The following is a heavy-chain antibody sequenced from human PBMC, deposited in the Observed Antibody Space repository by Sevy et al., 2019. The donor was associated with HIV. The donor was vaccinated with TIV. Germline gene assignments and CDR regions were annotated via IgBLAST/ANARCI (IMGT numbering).Heavy chain of an antibody. CDR2: IRYDGSNK. D-gene: IGHD3-22*01. Sequence: GGSPRLSCAASGFTFSSYGMHWVRQAPGKGLEWVAFIRYDGSNKYYADSVKGRFTISRDNSKNTLYLQMNSLRAEDTAVYYCAKAESTYYYDSSGYQDAFDIWGQGTMVTVSS. CDR3: AKAESTYYYDSSGYQDAFDI. V-gene: IGHV3-30*02. CDR1: GFTFSSYG. J-gene: IGHJ3*02.